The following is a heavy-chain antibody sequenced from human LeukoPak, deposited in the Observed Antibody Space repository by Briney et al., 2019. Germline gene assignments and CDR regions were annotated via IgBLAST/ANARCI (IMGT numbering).Heavy chain of an antibody. CDR3: AKERGTAMVRSHYMDV. V-gene: IGHV3-23*01. CDR2: IIGSGGST. CDR1: GFTFSSYA. J-gene: IGHJ6*03. D-gene: IGHD5-18*01. Sequence: GGSLRLSCTASGFTFSSYAVSWVRQAPGKGLEWVSGIIGSGGSTYYADSVKGRFTISRDNSKNTLYLQMNSLRAEDTAVYYCAKERGTAMVRSHYMDVWGKGTTVTVSS.